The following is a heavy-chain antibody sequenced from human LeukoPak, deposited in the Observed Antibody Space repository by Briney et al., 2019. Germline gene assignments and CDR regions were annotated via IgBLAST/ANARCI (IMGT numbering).Heavy chain of an antibody. V-gene: IGHV4-39*01. Sequence: SETLSLTCTVSGGSISSSSYYWGWIRQPPGKGLEWIGSIYYSGSTYYNPSLKSRVTISVDTSKNQFSLKLSSVTAADTAVYYCARHSSMVRGADPFDYWGQGTLVTVSS. CDR3: ARHSSMVRGADPFDY. D-gene: IGHD3-10*01. CDR1: GGSISSSSYY. J-gene: IGHJ4*02. CDR2: IYYSGST.